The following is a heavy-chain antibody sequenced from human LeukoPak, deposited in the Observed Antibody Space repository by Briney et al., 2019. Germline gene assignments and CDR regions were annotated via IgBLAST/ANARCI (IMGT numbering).Heavy chain of an antibody. J-gene: IGHJ4*02. D-gene: IGHD3-22*01. CDR1: GFTFSSYW. CDR2: INSDGSST. V-gene: IGHV3-74*01. Sequence: PGGSLRLSCAASGFTFSSYWMHWVRQAPGKGLVWVSRINSDGSSTSYADSVKGRFTISRDNAKNTLYLQMNSLRAEDTAVYYCAREGYDSSGYSIWGQGTLVTVSS. CDR3: AREGYDSSGYSI.